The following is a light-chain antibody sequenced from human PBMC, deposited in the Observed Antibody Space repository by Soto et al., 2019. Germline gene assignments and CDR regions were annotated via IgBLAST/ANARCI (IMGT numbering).Light chain of an antibody. CDR2: VAS. CDR3: QQYGSSPRT. CDR1: QSVSSSY. V-gene: IGKV3-20*01. J-gene: IGKJ1*01. Sequence: EIVLTQSPGTLSLSPGASSTLSRRASQSVSSSYLAWYQQKPGQAPRLLIYVASSRATGIPDRFSGSGSGTDFTLTISRLEPEEFAVYYCQQYGSSPRTFGKGNKVDIK.